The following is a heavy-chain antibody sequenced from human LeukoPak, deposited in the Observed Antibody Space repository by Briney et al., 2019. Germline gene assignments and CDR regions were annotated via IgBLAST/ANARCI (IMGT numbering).Heavy chain of an antibody. CDR1: GGSISSSSYY. V-gene: IGHV4-39*07. Sequence: PSETLSLTCTVSGGSISSSSYYWGWIRQPPGKGLEWIGSIYYSGSTYYNPSLKSRVTISVDTSKNQFSLKLRSVTAADTAVYYCARVVRGVYDYWGQGTLVIVSS. CDR2: IYYSGST. CDR3: ARVVRGVYDY. J-gene: IGHJ4*02. D-gene: IGHD3-10*01.